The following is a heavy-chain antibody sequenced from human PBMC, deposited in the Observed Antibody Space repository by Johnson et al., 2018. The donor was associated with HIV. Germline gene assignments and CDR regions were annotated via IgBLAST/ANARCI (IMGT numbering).Heavy chain of an antibody. V-gene: IGHV3-23*04. D-gene: IGHD2-21*01. CDR1: GFTFSSYA. CDR2: ISGSAGIT. Sequence: VQLVESGGGLVQPGRSLRLSCAASGFTFSSYAMSWVRQAPGKGLEWVSAISGSAGITYYADSVKGRFTISRDDSKNTLYLQMNSLKTEDTAMYYCTTDYIVVGAFDIWGQGTMVTVSS. J-gene: IGHJ3*02. CDR3: TTDYIVVGAFDI.